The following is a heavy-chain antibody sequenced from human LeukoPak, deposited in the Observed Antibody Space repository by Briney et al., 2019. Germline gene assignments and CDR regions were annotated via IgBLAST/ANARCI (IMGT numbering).Heavy chain of an antibody. V-gene: IGHV4-34*01. CDR3: ARGRYYDFWSGYPKPWFDY. J-gene: IGHJ4*02. Sequence: PSETLSLTCAVYGGSFSGYYWGWIRQPPGKGLEWIGEINHSGSTNYNPSLKSRVTISVDTSKNQFSLKLSSVTAADTAVYYCARGRYYDFWSGYPKPWFDYWGQGTLVTVSS. CDR2: INHSGST. CDR1: GGSFSGYY. D-gene: IGHD3-3*01.